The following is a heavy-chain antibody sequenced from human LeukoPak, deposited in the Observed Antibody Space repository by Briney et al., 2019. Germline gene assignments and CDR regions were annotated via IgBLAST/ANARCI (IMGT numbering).Heavy chain of an antibody. Sequence: PSETLSLTCSVSSGSISNYYWSWIRQPAGKGLEWVGLIYTSGSTNYNPSLKSRVTISVDTSKNQFSLKLSSVTAADTAVYYCARDFDAPNSGWFDYWGQGTLVTVSS. D-gene: IGHD6-19*01. CDR1: SGSISNYY. CDR3: ARDFDAPNSGWFDY. CDR2: IYTSGST. V-gene: IGHV4-4*07. J-gene: IGHJ4*02.